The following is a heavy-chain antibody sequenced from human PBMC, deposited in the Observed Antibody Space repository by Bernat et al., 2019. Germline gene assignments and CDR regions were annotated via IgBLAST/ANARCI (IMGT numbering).Heavy chain of an antibody. CDR2: ISSSSSTI. Sequence: EVQLVESGGGLVQPGGSLRLSYAASGFTFSSYSMNWVRQAPGKGLEWVSYISSSSSTIYYADSVKGRFTISRDNAKNSLYLQMNSLRAEDTAVYYCARGITGTSHYYYYGMDVWGQGTTVTVSS. CDR3: ARGITGTSHYYYYGMDV. V-gene: IGHV3-48*01. J-gene: IGHJ6*02. CDR1: GFTFSSYS. D-gene: IGHD1/OR15-1a*01.